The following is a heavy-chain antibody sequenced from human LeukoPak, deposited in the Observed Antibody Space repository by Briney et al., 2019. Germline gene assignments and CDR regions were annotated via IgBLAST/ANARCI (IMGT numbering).Heavy chain of an antibody. CDR2: ISSSGSTI. J-gene: IGHJ4*02. D-gene: IGHD3-10*01. V-gene: IGHV3-11*01. CDR3: ARDSQDYYGSGSYTDY. Sequence: GGSLRLSCAASGFTFSDYYMSWIRQAPGKGLEWVSYISSSGSTIHYADSVKGRFTISRDNAKNSLYLQMNSLRAEDTAVYCCARDSQDYYGSGSYTDYWGQGTLVTVSS. CDR1: GFTFSDYY.